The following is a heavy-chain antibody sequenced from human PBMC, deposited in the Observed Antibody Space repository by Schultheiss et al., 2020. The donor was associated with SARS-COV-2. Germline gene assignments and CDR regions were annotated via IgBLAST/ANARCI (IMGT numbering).Heavy chain of an antibody. V-gene: IGHV3-30*03. D-gene: IGHD6-13*01. J-gene: IGHJ4*02. Sequence: GGSLRLSCAASGFTFSSYGMHWVRQAPGKGLEWVAVISYDGTGKYHADSVKGRFTISRDNAKNSLYLQMNSLRAEDTAVYYCARQLGFDFWSQGTLVTVSS. CDR3: ARQLGFDF. CDR2: ISYDGTGK. CDR1: GFTFSSYG.